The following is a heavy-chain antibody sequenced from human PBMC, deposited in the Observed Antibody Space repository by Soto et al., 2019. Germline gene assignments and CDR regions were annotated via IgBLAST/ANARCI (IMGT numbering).Heavy chain of an antibody. CDR3: AKDALAYYDFWS. J-gene: IGHJ4*02. V-gene: IGHV3-23*01. D-gene: IGHD3-3*01. CDR2: ISNSGRST. CDR1: GLTFSSYA. Sequence: PGGSLRLSCAASGLTFSSYAMSWVRQAPGKGLEWVSHISNSGRSTKYADSVKGQFTISRDNSKNTLYLQMNSLRAEDTAIYYCAKDALAYYDFWSWGQGTLVTVSS.